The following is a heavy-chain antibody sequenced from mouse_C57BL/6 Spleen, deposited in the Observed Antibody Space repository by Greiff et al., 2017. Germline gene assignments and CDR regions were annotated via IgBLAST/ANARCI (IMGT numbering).Heavy chain of an antibody. D-gene: IGHD4-1*01. CDR1: GYTFTDYE. Sequence: VQLQQSGAELVRPGASVTLSCKASGYTFTDYEMHWVKQTPVHGLEWIGAIDPETGGTAYNQKFKGKAILTADKSSSTAYMELRSLTSEDSAVYYCTKDWDQGRDYVDYWGQGTTLTVSS. V-gene: IGHV1-15*01. CDR2: IDPETGGT. CDR3: TKDWDQGRDYVDY. J-gene: IGHJ2*01.